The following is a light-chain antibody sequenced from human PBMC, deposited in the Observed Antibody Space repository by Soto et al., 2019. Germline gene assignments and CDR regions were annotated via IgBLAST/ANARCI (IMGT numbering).Light chain of an antibody. CDR1: QYVSSF. CDR3: QQYNNWPPWT. CDR2: DAS. Sequence: EVVLTHSPSTLSLSPGERATLSCRASQYVSSFLAWYQQKAGQAPRLLIYDASHRATGIPARFSGSGSGTEFTLTISSLQSEDFAVYYCQQYNNWPPWTSGQGTKVDIK. V-gene: IGKV3-11*01. J-gene: IGKJ1*01.